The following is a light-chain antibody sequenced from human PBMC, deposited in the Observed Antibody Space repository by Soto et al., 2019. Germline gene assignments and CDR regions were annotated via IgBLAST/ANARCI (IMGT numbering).Light chain of an antibody. CDR1: QDIRHF. Sequence: DIQMTQSPSSLSASVGDRVTISCQASQDIRHFLSWYLQKPGKAPKLLIFDASSLVTGVPSRFSGSGSGTEFTLTISSLQPDDSATYYCQQYNSYSSRFGQGTKVDIK. CDR2: DAS. J-gene: IGKJ1*01. CDR3: QQYNSYSSR. V-gene: IGKV1-33*01.